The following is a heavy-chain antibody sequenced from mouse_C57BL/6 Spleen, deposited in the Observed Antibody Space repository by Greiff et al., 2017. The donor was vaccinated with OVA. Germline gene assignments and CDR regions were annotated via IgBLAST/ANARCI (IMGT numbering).Heavy chain of an antibody. Sequence: VQLQQPGAELVMPGASVKLSCKASGYTFTSYWMHWVKQRPGQGLEWIGEIDPYDSYTNYNQKFKGKSTLTVDKSSSTAYMQLSSLTSEDSAVYYCARSNYYGNYYFDYWGQGTTLTVSS. CDR2: IDPYDSYT. CDR3: ARSNYYGNYYFDY. D-gene: IGHD2-1*01. V-gene: IGHV1-69*01. J-gene: IGHJ2*01. CDR1: GYTFTSYW.